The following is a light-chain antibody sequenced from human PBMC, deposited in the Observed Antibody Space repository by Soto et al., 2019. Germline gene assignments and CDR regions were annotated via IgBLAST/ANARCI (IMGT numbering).Light chain of an antibody. CDR2: DVI. V-gene: IGLV2-14*01. J-gene: IGLJ2*01. Sequence: QSALTQPASVSGSPGQSITISCTGTSSDVGDYNYVSWYQQHPGNAPKLVIYDVISRPSGLSDRFSGSKSGNSASLTISGLQAEDEGDYYCSSYTSSRSVVFGGGTKVTVL. CDR3: SSYTSSRSVV. CDR1: SSDVGDYNY.